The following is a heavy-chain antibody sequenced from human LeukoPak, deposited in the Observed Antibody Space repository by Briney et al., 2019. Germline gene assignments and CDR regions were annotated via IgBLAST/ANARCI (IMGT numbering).Heavy chain of an antibody. CDR3: ASHYGSGFDY. D-gene: IGHD3-10*01. Sequence: KPSETLSLTCTVSGGSIRGYYWSWIRQPPGKGLEWIGYIYYSGSTNYNPSLKSRVTISVDTSKNQFSLKLRSATAADTAVYYCASHYGSGFDYWGQGTLVTVSS. J-gene: IGHJ4*02. CDR2: IYYSGST. V-gene: IGHV4-59*08. CDR1: GGSIRGYY.